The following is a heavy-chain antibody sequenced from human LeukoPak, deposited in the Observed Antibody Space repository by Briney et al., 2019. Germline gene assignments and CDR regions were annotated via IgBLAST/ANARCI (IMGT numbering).Heavy chain of an antibody. CDR2: FYYSGST. CDR1: GDSISSYY. V-gene: IGHV4-59*08. Sequence: PSETLSLTCTVSGDSISSYYWSWIRQPPGEGLEWIGYFYYSGSTNYNPSLKSRVTISVDTSKNQFSLKLSSVTAADTAVYYCARSPAVTTLYFDYWGQGTLVTVSS. CDR3: ARSPAVTTLYFDY. D-gene: IGHD4-17*01. J-gene: IGHJ4*02.